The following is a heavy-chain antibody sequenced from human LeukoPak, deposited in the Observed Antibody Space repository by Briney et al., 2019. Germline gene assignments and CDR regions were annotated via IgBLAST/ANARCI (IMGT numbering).Heavy chain of an antibody. V-gene: IGHV3-48*01. CDR2: ISSSSSTI. CDR3: ARGFHRYNYDSGAYSVY. CDR1: GFIFTSYS. J-gene: IGHJ4*02. Sequence: LGGSLRLSCAASGFIFTSYSMNWVRQAPGKGLEWISYISSSSSTIYYADSLRGRFTISRDNAKNSLYLRMNSLRAEDTAVYYCARGFHRYNYDSGAYSVYWGQGTLVTVSS. D-gene: IGHD3-22*01.